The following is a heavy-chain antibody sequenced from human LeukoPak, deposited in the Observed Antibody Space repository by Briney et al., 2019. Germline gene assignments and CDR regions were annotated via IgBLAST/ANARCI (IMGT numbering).Heavy chain of an antibody. D-gene: IGHD3-22*01. J-gene: IGHJ4*02. V-gene: IGHV3-23*01. CDR3: ARYYYDSSGLNY. CDR1: DFSFITYA. CDR2: ISGGGDAT. Sequence: GGSLRLSCAASDFSFITYAMSWVRQAPGKGLEWVSTISGGGDATYYADSVKGRFTISRDNSKNTLYLQMNSLRAEDTAVYYCARYYYDSSGLNYWGQGTLVTVSS.